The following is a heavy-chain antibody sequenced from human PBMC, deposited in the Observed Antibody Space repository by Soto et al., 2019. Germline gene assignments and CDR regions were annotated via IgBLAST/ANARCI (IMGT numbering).Heavy chain of an antibody. D-gene: IGHD3-22*01. V-gene: IGHV3-23*01. CDR1: GFTFSSYA. CDR3: AKEGSITMIVVVMRWFDY. Sequence: GGSLRLSCAASGFTFSSYAMSWVRQAPGKGLEWVSAISGSGGSTYYADSVKGRFTISRDNSKNTLYLQMNSLRAEDTAVYYCAKEGSITMIVVVMRWFDYWGQGTLVTVSS. CDR2: ISGSGGST. J-gene: IGHJ4*02.